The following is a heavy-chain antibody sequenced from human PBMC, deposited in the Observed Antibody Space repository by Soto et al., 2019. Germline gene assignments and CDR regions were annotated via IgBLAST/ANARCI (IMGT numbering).Heavy chain of an antibody. CDR2: ISGSGGST. CDR3: AKAGYSYGYGDY. Sequence: GGSLRLSCAASGFTFSSYAMSWVRQAPGKGLEWVSAISGSGGSTYYADSVKGRFTISRDNSKNTLYLQMNSLRAEDTAVYHCAKAGYSYGYGDYWGQGALVTVSS. CDR1: GFTFSSYA. J-gene: IGHJ4*02. V-gene: IGHV3-23*01. D-gene: IGHD5-18*01.